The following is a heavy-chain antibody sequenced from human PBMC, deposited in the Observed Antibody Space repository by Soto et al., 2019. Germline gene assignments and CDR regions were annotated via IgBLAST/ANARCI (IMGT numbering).Heavy chain of an antibody. J-gene: IGHJ4*02. V-gene: IGHV4-31*03. D-gene: IGHD3-22*01. CDR3: ARAKETVYYYDSSGYGIDY. CDR1: GGSISSGGYY. Sequence: SETLSLTCTVSGGSISSGGYYWSWIRQHPGKGLGWIGYIYYSGSTYYNPSLKSRVTISVDTSKNQFSLKLSSVTAADTAVYYCARAKETVYYYDSSGYGIDYWGQGTLVTVSS. CDR2: IYYSGST.